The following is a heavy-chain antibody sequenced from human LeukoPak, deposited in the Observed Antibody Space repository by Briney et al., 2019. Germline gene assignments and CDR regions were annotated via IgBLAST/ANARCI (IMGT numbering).Heavy chain of an antibody. Sequence: SVKVSCKASGGTFSSYAISWVRQAPGQGLEWMGRIIPIFGTANYAQKFQGRVTITTDESTSTAYMELSSLRSGDTAVYYCARAGHSSGWYREWGQGTLVTVSS. V-gene: IGHV1-69*05. CDR3: ARAGHSSGWYRE. J-gene: IGHJ4*02. D-gene: IGHD6-19*01. CDR2: IIPIFGTA. CDR1: GGTFSSYA.